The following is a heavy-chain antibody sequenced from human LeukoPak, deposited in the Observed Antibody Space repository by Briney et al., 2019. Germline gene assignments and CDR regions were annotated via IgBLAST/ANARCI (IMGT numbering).Heavy chain of an antibody. Sequence: SVKVSCKASGGTFSSYAISWVRQAPGQGLEWMGRIIPIFGTANDAQKFQGRVTITTDESTSTAYMELSSLRSEDTAVYYCARDGIAARTDPFDYWGQGTLVTVSS. CDR1: GGTFSSYA. CDR2: IIPIFGTA. D-gene: IGHD6-6*01. J-gene: IGHJ4*02. CDR3: ARDGIAARTDPFDY. V-gene: IGHV1-69*05.